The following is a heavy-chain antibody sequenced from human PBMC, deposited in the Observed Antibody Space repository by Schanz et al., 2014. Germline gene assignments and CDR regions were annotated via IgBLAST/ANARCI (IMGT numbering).Heavy chain of an antibody. D-gene: IGHD3-16*01. V-gene: IGHV3-72*01. CDR3: VRLDVHDY. CDR2: ITNKPNNYNT. CDR1: GFTLSSYG. J-gene: IGHJ4*02. Sequence: VQLVESGGGVVQPGRSLRLSCSASGFTLSSYGMHWVRQAPGKGLEWVGRITNKPNNYNTEYAASVKGRFTISRDDSRNSLYLKMSSLKTEDTAVYYCVRLDVHDYWGQGTLVTVSA.